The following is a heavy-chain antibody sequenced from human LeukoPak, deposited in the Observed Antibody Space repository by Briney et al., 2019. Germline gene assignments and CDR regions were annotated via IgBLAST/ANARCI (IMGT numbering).Heavy chain of an antibody. CDR1: GGSISSGGYY. Sequence: PSETLSLTCTVSGGSISSGGYYWSWIRQHPGKGLEWIGYIYYSGSTNYNPSLKSRVTISVDTSKNQFSLKLSSVTAADTAVYYCARCVNYYYGSSGSNDAFDIWGQGTMVTVSS. CDR2: IYYSGST. V-gene: IGHV4-61*08. CDR3: ARCVNYYYGSSGSNDAFDI. J-gene: IGHJ3*02. D-gene: IGHD3-22*01.